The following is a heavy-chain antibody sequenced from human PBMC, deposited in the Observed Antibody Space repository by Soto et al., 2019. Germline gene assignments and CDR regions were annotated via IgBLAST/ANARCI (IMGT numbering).Heavy chain of an antibody. Sequence: SETLSLTCTVSGGSISSGGYYWSWIRQHPGKGLEWIGYIYYSGSTYYNPSLKSRVTISVDTSKNQFSLKLSSVTAADTAVYYCARVATLGYCSGGSCYFPDDWGQRTLDTGSS. CDR3: ARVATLGYCSGGSCYFPDD. CDR1: GGSISSGGYY. J-gene: IGHJ4*02. V-gene: IGHV4-31*03. CDR2: IYYSGST. D-gene: IGHD2-15*01.